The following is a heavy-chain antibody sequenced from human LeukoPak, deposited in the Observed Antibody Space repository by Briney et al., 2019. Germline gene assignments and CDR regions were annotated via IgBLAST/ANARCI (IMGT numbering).Heavy chain of an antibody. CDR3: ARDWGYCSSTSCYFMDY. J-gene: IGHJ4*02. D-gene: IGHD2-2*01. CDR1: GYTFTSYG. Sequence: GASVKDSCKASGYTFTSYGISWVRQAPGQGLEWMGWISAYNGNTNYAQKLQGRVTMTTDTSTSTAYMELRSLRSDDTAVYYCARDWGYCSSTSCYFMDYWGQGTLVTVSS. V-gene: IGHV1-18*01. CDR2: ISAYNGNT.